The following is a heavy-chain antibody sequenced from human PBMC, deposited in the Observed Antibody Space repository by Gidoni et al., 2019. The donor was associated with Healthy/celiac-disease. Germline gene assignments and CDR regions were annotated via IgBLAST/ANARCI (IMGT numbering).Heavy chain of an antibody. CDR1: GGSFSGYY. CDR2: INHSGRT. CDR3: ATGGDPDEAIFGVVTLDY. D-gene: IGHD3-3*01. J-gene: IGHJ4*02. Sequence: QVQLQQWGAGLLKPSETLSLTCAAYGGSFSGYYWSWKRKPPGKGLEWSGEINHSGRTNYNPSLKSRVTISVDTSKNQFSLKLSSVTAADTAVYYCATGGDPDEAIFGVVTLDYWGQGTLVTVSS. V-gene: IGHV4-34*01.